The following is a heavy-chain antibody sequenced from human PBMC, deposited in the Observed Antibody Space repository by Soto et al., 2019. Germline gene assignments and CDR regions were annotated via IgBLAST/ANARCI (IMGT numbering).Heavy chain of an antibody. CDR1: GFTFSSYA. CDR3: AREGPVAGRAFDY. CDR2: ISYDGSNK. J-gene: IGHJ4*02. D-gene: IGHD6-19*01. Sequence: QVQLVESGGGVVQPGRSLRLSCAASGFTFSSYAMHWVRQAPGKGLEWVAVISYDGSNKYYADSVKGRFTISRDNSKNSRYLQMNSLRAEDTAVYYCAREGPVAGRAFDYWGQGTLVTVSS. V-gene: IGHV3-30-3*01.